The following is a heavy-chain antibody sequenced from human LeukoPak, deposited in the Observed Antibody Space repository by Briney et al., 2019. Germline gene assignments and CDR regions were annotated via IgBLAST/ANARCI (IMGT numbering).Heavy chain of an antibody. J-gene: IGHJ4*02. CDR2: IYHSGST. D-gene: IGHD2-15*01. Sequence: PSETLSLTCAVSGYSISSGYYWGWIRPPPGKGLEWIGIIYHSGSTYYNPSLKRRVTISGDTSKNQFSLKLSSVTAADTAVYYCAREGLCSGGSCTFDYWGQGTLVTVSS. V-gene: IGHV4-38-2*02. CDR3: AREGLCSGGSCTFDY. CDR1: GYSISSGYY.